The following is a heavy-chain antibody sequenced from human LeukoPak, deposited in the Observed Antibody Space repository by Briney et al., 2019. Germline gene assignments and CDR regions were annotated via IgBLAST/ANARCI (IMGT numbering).Heavy chain of an antibody. J-gene: IGHJ4*02. CDR1: GGSISSYY. V-gene: IGHV4-59*12. Sequence: SETLSLTCTVSGGSISSYYWSWIRQPPGKGLEWIGYIYYSGSTNYNRSLKSRVTISVDTSKNQFSLKLSSVTAADTAVYYCARVAVAETGYFDYWGQGTLVTVSS. CDR3: ARVAVAETGYFDY. CDR2: IYYSGST. D-gene: IGHD6-19*01.